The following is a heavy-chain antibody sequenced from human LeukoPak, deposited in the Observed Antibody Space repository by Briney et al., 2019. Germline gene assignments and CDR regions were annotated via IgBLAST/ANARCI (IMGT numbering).Heavy chain of an antibody. CDR3: ARDDPHARGAFDI. D-gene: IGHD2-2*01. Sequence: GASVKVSFKASGYTFTSYYMHWVRQTPGQGLEWMGIINPSGGSTSYAQKFQGRVTMTRDMSTSTVYMELSSLRSEDTAVYYCARDDPHARGAFDIWGQGTMVTVSS. V-gene: IGHV1-46*01. CDR1: GYTFTSYY. CDR2: INPSGGST. J-gene: IGHJ3*02.